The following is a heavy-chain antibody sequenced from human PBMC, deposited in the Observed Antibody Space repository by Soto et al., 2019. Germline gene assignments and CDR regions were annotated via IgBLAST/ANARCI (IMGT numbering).Heavy chain of an antibody. CDR1: GFTFSSYA. J-gene: IGHJ4*02. V-gene: IGHV3-30-3*01. Sequence: QVQLVESGGGVVQPGRSLRLSCAASGFTFSSYAMHWVRQAPGKGLEWVAVISYDGSNKYYADSVKGRFTISRDNSKNTLYLQMNSLRAEDTAVYYFARDSRDYWGQGTLVTVSS. CDR3: ARDSRDY. CDR2: ISYDGSNK.